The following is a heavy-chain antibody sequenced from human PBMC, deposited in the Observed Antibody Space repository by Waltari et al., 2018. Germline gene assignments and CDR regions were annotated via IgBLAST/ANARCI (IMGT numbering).Heavy chain of an antibody. Sequence: VQLIQSGAEVKKPGASVRLSCKVSGYSLTELSIHWVRQPPGTGLEWMGGCDHERGDNTYAQRFQGRVTMTEDTSTDTAYMELRSLTSDDTAVFYCATDWGYCSDDSCYVGERGDYWGQGTLVTVSS. CDR2: CDHERGDN. CDR1: GYSLTELS. J-gene: IGHJ4*02. D-gene: IGHD2-15*01. V-gene: IGHV1-24*01. CDR3: ATDWGYCSDDSCYVGERGDY.